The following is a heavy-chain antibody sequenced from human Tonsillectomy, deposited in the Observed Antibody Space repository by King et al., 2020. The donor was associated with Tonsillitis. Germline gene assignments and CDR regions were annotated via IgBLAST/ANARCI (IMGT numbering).Heavy chain of an antibody. Sequence: QLVQSGGGLVKPGGSLRISCAASSLALNNAWLNWVRQPPGKGLELVGRIRSKVDGGTTDFAAPVKGRFTISRDDSKNTVTLQMDSLKTEDTAVYFCATGDVIRYFDYWGQGTLATVSS. CDR1: SLALNNAW. J-gene: IGHJ4*02. V-gene: IGHV3-15*07. CDR2: IRSKVDGGTT. CDR3: ATGDVIRYFDY. D-gene: IGHD7-27*01.